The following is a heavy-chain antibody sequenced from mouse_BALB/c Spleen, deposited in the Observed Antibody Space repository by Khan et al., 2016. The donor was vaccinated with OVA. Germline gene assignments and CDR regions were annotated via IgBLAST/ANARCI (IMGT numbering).Heavy chain of an antibody. CDR3: AALTAGAY. Sequence: VQLQQSGAELVKPGASVKLSCTASGFNIKDTYMHWVKQRPEQGLEWIGRIDPANGNTKYDPKFQGKATITADTSSNTAYLQLSSLTSEDTAVYYCAALTAGAYGGQGTLVTVSA. CDR1: GFNIKDTY. J-gene: IGHJ3*01. D-gene: IGHD4-1*01. V-gene: IGHV14-3*02. CDR2: IDPANGNT.